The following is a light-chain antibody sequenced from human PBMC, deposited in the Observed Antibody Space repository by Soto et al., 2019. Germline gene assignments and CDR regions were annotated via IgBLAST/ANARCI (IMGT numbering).Light chain of an antibody. V-gene: IGKV1-33*01. J-gene: IGKJ1*01. CDR3: QQYDNLAWT. Sequence: DIQMTQSPSSLSASVGDRVTITCQASQDISNYLNWYQQKPGKAPKLLIYDASNLETGVPSRFSGSGSGTDFTFTISRLQPEDIATYNCQQYDNLAWTFGQGTKVEIK. CDR2: DAS. CDR1: QDISNY.